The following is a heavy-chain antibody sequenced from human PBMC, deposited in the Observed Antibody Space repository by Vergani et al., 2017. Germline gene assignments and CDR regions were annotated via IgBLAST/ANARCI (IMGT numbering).Heavy chain of an antibody. J-gene: IGHJ6*02. V-gene: IGHV1-18*01. CDR2: ISAYNGNT. D-gene: IGHD6-6*01. Sequence: QVQLVQSGAEVQKPGASVKVSCKASGYTFTSYGISWVRQAPGQGLEWMGWISAYNGNTNYAQKLQGRVTMTTDTSTSTAYMELRSLRSDDTAVYYCARDSSSSAYYYYYYGMDVWGQGTTVTVSS. CDR1: GYTFTSYG. CDR3: ARDSSSSAYYYYYYGMDV.